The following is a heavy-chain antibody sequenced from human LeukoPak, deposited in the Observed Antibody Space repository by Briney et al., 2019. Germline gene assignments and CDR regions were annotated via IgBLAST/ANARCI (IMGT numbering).Heavy chain of an antibody. Sequence: PSETLSLTCTVSGGSISRSSYYWGWIRQPPGKGLEWIGRFYYSGSTYYNPSLKSRVTISVDTSKNQFSLELSSVTTADPAVYYRARKDYVWGSLNFDYWGQGTLVTVS. V-gene: IGHV4-39*01. CDR2: FYYSGST. J-gene: IGHJ4*02. CDR1: GGSISRSSYY. CDR3: ARKDYVWGSLNFDY. D-gene: IGHD3-16*01.